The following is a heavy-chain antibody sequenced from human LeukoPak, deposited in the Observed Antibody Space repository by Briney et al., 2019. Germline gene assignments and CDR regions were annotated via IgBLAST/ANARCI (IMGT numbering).Heavy chain of an antibody. CDR2: ISSSSSYI. V-gene: IGHV3-21*01. CDR1: GFTFSSYS. D-gene: IGHD2-2*01. Sequence: GGSLRLSCAASGFTFSSYSMNWVRPAPGKGLEWVSSISSSSSYIYYADSVKGRFTISRDNAKNSLYLQMNSLRAEDTAVYYCARASAADCSSTSCYVGDFDYWGQGTLVTVSS. CDR3: ARASAADCSSTSCYVGDFDY. J-gene: IGHJ4*02.